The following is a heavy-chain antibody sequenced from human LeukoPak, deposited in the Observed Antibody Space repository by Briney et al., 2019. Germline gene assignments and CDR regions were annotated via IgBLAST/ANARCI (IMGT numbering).Heavy chain of an antibody. J-gene: IGHJ4*02. CDR2: ISSSSTI. CDR1: GFAFSTYS. D-gene: IGHD3-22*01. V-gene: IGHV3-48*02. CDR3: ARDRGYYYDY. Sequence: GGSLRLSCAASGFAFSTYSMNWVRQAPGKGLEWVSFISSSSTIYYADSVRGRFAISRDNAKNSLYLQMNSLRDEDTAVYYCARDRGYYYDYWGQGTLVTVSS.